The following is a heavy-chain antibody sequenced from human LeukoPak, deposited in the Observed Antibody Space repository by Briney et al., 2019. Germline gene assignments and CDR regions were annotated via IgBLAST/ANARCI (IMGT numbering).Heavy chain of an antibody. Sequence: GASVKVSCKASGYTFTGYYMHWVRQAPGKGLEWMGRINPNSGGTNYAQKLQGRVTMTTDTSTSTAYMELRSLRSDDTAVYYCARDQEYYYGSGSYRSIDYWGQGTLVTVSS. V-gene: IGHV1-2*06. D-gene: IGHD3-10*01. CDR3: ARDQEYYYGSGSYRSIDY. J-gene: IGHJ4*02. CDR1: GYTFTGYY. CDR2: INPNSGGT.